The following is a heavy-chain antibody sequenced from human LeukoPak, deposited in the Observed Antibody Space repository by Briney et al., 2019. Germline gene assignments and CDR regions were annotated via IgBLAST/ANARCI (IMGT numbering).Heavy chain of an antibody. CDR3: AKDRPSSGSYFGNYFDY. V-gene: IGHV3-30*18. D-gene: IGHD1-26*01. Sequence: GGSLRLSCAASGFTFSSYGMHWVRQAPGKGLEWVAVISYDGSNKYYADSVKGRFTISRDNSKNTLYLQMNSLRAEDTAVYYCAKDRPSSGSYFGNYFDYWGQGTLVTVSS. J-gene: IGHJ4*02. CDR2: ISYDGSNK. CDR1: GFTFSSYG.